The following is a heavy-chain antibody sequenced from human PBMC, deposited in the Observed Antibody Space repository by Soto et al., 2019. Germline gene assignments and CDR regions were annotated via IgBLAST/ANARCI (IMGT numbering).Heavy chain of an antibody. V-gene: IGHV1-8*01. J-gene: IGHJ4*02. Sequence: HVQLVQSGAELKKPGASVKVSCKASGYTFSNYDMHWVRQATGQGPEWIGWVNPNNGDTGYAQKFQGRVTLPTHISRTTASMELTSLRSEDTASYYCAKVSRKGSAIDFDYWGPATLITASS. CDR3: AKVSRKGSAIDFDY. CDR2: VNPNNGDT. D-gene: IGHD3-10*01. CDR1: GYTFSNYD.